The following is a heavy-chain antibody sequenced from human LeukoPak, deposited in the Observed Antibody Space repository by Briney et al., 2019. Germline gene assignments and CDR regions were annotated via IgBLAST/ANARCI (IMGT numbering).Heavy chain of an antibody. CDR2: IYHSGST. CDR3: ARGFFPDY. Sequence: SETLSLTCSVSGYSISSGYHWGWIRQPPGQGLEWIGSIYHSGSTYYNPSLKSRVTISIDTSRNQFSLNLNSVTAADTAVYYCARGFFPDYWGREPWSPSPQ. V-gene: IGHV4-38-2*02. J-gene: IGHJ4*02. D-gene: IGHD3-3*01. CDR1: GYSISSGYH.